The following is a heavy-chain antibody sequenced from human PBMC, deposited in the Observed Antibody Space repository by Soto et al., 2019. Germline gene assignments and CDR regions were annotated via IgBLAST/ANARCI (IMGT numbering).Heavy chain of an antibody. V-gene: IGHV3-23*01. Sequence: EVQLSGSGGGLVQPGGSLRLSCAASGFTFSSYAMSWVRQAPGKGLEWVSAISGSSTSTYYADSVKGRFTISRDNSKNTLYLQMNSLRAEDTAVYYCAKDPSSGFAMENYFYYRGQGTLVTVSS. CDR2: ISGSSTST. D-gene: IGHD3-10*01. CDR3: AKDPSSGFAMENYFYY. J-gene: IGHJ4*02. CDR1: GFTFSSYA.